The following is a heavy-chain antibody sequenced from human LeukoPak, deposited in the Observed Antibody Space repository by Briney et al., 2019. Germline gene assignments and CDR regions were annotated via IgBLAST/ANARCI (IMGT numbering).Heavy chain of an antibody. Sequence: GGSLRLSCAASGFTFSSYWMPWVRHAPGKGLVWVSSINSDGGSTIYADSVNGRFTISRDNAKHTLYLQMNSLREKDTAVYYYVNDSNYNRYYSMDVWGKGTTVTVSS. V-gene: IGHV3-74*01. CDR1: GFTFSSYW. J-gene: IGHJ6*03. D-gene: IGHD4-11*01. CDR3: VNDSNYNRYYSMDV. CDR2: INSDGGST.